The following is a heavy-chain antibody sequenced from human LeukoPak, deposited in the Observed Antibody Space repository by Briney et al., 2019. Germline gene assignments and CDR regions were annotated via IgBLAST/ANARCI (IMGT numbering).Heavy chain of an antibody. Sequence: GGSPRLSCAASGFTFSSYAMHWVRQAPGKGLEWVAVISYDGSNKYYADSVKGRFTISRDNSKNTLYLQMNSLRAEDTAVYYCAKGSYSSIDYWGQGTLVTVSS. V-gene: IGHV3-30-3*01. CDR2: ISYDGSNK. J-gene: IGHJ4*02. D-gene: IGHD6-13*01. CDR1: GFTFSSYA. CDR3: AKGSYSSIDY.